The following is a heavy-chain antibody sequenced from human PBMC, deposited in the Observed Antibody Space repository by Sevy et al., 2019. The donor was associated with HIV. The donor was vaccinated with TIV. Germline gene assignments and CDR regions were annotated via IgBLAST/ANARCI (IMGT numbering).Heavy chain of an antibody. Sequence: GGSLRLSCAASGFTFSSYRMNWVRQAPGKGLEWVSSISSSSSYIYYADSVKGRFTISRDNAKNSLYLQMNSLRAEDTAVYCCARDPGYCSGGSCLYFDYWGQGTLVTVSS. CDR2: ISSSSSYI. CDR3: ARDPGYCSGGSCLYFDY. J-gene: IGHJ4*02. D-gene: IGHD2-15*01. V-gene: IGHV3-21*01. CDR1: GFTFSSYR.